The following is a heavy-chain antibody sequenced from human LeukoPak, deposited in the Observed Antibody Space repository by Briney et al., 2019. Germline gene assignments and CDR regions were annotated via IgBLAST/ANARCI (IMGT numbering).Heavy chain of an antibody. Sequence: GGSLRLSCAASGFTFSSYAMTWVRQAPGKGLEWVASIKQDGGETYYVDSVKGRFTVSRDNAKNSLFLHMNSLRAEDTAVYYCAREPSGYNDYLGQGTLVTVSS. CDR2: IKQDGGET. CDR1: GFTFSSYA. D-gene: IGHD3-22*01. V-gene: IGHV3-7*04. CDR3: AREPSGYNDY. J-gene: IGHJ4*02.